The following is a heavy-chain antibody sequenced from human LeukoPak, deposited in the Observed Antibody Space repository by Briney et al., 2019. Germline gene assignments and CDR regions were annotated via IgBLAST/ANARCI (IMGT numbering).Heavy chain of an antibody. CDR2: INHSGST. V-gene: IGHV4-34*01. CDR1: GGSFSVYY. D-gene: IGHD4-23*01. J-gene: IGHJ4*02. CDR3: ARRSGVARGNYGGNGRVDY. Sequence: SETLSLTCAVYGGSFSVYYWSWIRQPPGKGLERIGKINHSGSTNYNPSLKSRVTISVDTSKNQFSLKLSSVTAADTAVYYCARRSGVARGNYGGNGRVDYWGQGTLVTVSS.